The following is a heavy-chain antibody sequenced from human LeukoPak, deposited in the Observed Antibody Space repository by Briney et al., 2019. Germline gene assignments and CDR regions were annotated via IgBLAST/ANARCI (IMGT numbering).Heavy chain of an antibody. CDR3: ARRGSYSIHDC. CDR1: GFTFRSYW. V-gene: IGHV3-7*03. Sequence: GGSLRLSCAASGFTFRSYWMSWVRQAPGKGLEWVANINQDGSEKNFVDSVKGRFSISRDNAENSLYLQMNSLRAEDTAVYYCARRGSYSIHDCWGQGTLVTVSS. D-gene: IGHD2-15*01. CDR2: INQDGSEK. J-gene: IGHJ4*02.